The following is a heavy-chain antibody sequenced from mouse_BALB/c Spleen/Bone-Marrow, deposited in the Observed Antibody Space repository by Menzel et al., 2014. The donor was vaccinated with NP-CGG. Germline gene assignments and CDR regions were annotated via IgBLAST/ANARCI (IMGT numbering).Heavy chain of an antibody. CDR1: GYTFTSYY. J-gene: IGHJ1*01. Sequence: QVQLQQPGAELVKPGASVKLSCKASGYTFTSYYMYWVKQRPGQGLEWIGGINPSNGGTNFNEKFKSKATLTVDKSSSTAYMQLSSLTSEDSAVYYCTRDHYYYGSSYWYFDVWGAGTTVTVSS. D-gene: IGHD1-1*01. CDR2: INPSNGGT. CDR3: TRDHYYYGSSYWYFDV. V-gene: IGHV1S81*02.